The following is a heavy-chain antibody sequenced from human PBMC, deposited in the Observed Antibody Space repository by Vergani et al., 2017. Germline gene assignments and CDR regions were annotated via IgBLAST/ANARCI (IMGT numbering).Heavy chain of an antibody. V-gene: IGHV3-43D*04. J-gene: IGHJ4*02. CDR2: ISWDGGST. CDR1: GFTFDDYA. D-gene: IGHD5-12*01. CDR3: AKDNVAGLFDY. Sequence: EVQLVESGGGWVQPGRSLRLSCAASGFTFDDYAMHWVRQAPGKGLEWVALISWDGGSTYDADSVKGRFTISRDNSKNSLYLQMSSLRAEDTALYYCAKDNVAGLFDYWGQGTLVTVSS.